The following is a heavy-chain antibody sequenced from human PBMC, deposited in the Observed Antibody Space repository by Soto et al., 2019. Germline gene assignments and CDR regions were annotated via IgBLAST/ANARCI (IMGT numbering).Heavy chain of an antibody. CDR3: ARDRYCSSTSCYASWFDP. V-gene: IGHV1-69*04. J-gene: IGHJ5*02. CDR1: GGTFSSYT. CDR2: ITPILGIA. Sequence: ASVKVSCKASGGTFSSYTISWVRQAPGQGLEWMGRITPILGIANYAQKFQGRVTITADKSTSTAYMELSSLRSEDTAVYYCARDRYCSSTSCYASWFDPWGQGTLVTVSS. D-gene: IGHD2-2*01.